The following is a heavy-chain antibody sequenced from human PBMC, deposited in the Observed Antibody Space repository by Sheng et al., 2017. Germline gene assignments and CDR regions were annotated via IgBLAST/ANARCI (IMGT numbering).Heavy chain of an antibody. CDR1: GFTLSNYE. CDR2: MNSGSSVI. CDR3: ARFGFWFDY. D-gene: IGHD3-3*01. J-gene: IGHJ4*02. Sequence: EVQLVESGGGLVQPGGSLRLSCAASGFTLSNYEMNWVRQAPGKGLEWVSYMNSGSSVIYYADSVKGRLTISRDNAKNSLYLQMNSLRAEDTAVYYCARFGFWFDYWGQGTLVT. V-gene: IGHV3-48*03.